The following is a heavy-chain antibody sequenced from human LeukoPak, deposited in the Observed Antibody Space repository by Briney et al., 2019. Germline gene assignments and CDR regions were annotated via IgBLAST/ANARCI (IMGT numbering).Heavy chain of an antibody. D-gene: IGHD1-26*01. Sequence: SETLSLTCAGYGGSFSGYYWSWIRQSPGKGLESIGEINHSGSTNYNPSLKSRVSISVDTSMNQFSLKLSSVTAADTAVYYCARGIVGATRGFFDYWGQGMLVTVSS. J-gene: IGHJ4*02. CDR1: GGSFSGYY. V-gene: IGHV4-34*01. CDR2: INHSGST. CDR3: ARGIVGATRGFFDY.